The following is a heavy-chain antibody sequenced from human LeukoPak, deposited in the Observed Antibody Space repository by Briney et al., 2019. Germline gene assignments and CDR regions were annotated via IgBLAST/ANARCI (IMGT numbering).Heavy chain of an antibody. CDR2: ISSSSSTT. V-gene: IGHV3-48*02. J-gene: IGHJ4*02. CDR1: GFTFSIYS. CDR3: ARDGDGDLDY. Sequence: GGSLRHSCAASGFTFSIYSMNWVRQAPGKGLEWISYISSSSSTTYADSVKGRFTISRDNAKNSVFLQMNSLRDEDTAVYYCARDGDGDLDYWGQGTLVIVSS. D-gene: IGHD4-17*01.